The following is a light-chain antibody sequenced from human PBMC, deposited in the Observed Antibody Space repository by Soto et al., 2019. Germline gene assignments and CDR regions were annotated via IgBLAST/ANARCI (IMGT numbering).Light chain of an antibody. CDR3: CSYAGSTTFYV. Sequence: QSALTQPASVSGSPGQSITFSCTGTSSDVGSYNLISWYQQYPDKAPKLMIYEVSKRPSGVSNRFSGSKSGNTASLTISGLQAEDEADYYCCSYAGSTTFYVFGSGTKLTV. J-gene: IGLJ1*01. CDR1: SSDVGSYNL. CDR2: EVS. V-gene: IGLV2-23*02.